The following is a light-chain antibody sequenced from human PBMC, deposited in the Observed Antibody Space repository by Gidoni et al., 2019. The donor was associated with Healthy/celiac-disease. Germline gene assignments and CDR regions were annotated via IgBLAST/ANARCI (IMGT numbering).Light chain of an antibody. CDR1: QNISNY. V-gene: IGKV1-33*01. CDR2: AAS. CDR3: QQYDNLLYT. J-gene: IGKJ2*01. Sequence: DIQMTQSPSSLSASVGDRVTITCQASQNISNYLNCYQQKPGKAPKLLIYAASNLERGVPSRFSGSGSGTDFTITISSLQPEDIATYYCQQYDNLLYTFGQGTKLEIK.